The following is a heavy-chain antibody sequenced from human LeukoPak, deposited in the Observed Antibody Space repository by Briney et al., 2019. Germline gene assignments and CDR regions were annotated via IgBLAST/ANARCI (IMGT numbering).Heavy chain of an antibody. J-gene: IGHJ4*02. Sequence: GGSLRLSCAASGFTFSSYGMSWVRQAPGKGLEWVSTISGSGSNTHYADSVKGRFTISRDNYKDTLYMQMNSLRAEDTAVYYCARSRIEVAGTGGFDYWGQGTLVTVSS. CDR1: GFTFSSYG. CDR3: ARSRIEVAGTGGFDY. D-gene: IGHD6-19*01. V-gene: IGHV3-23*01. CDR2: ISGSGSNT.